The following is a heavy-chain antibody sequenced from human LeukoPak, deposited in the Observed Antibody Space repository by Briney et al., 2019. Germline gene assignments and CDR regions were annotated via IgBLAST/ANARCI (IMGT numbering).Heavy chain of an antibody. Sequence: ASVKVSCKASGGTFSSYAISWVRQAPGQGLEWMGRIIPILGIANYAQKFQSRVTITADKSTSTAYMELSSLRSEDTAVYYCARVPMIVVVRAYYFDYWGQGTLVTVSS. CDR3: ARVPMIVVVRAYYFDY. V-gene: IGHV1-69*04. D-gene: IGHD3-22*01. CDR1: GGTFSSYA. J-gene: IGHJ4*02. CDR2: IIPILGIA.